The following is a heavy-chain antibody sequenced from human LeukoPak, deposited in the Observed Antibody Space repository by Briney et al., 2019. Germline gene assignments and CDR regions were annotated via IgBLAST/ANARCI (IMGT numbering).Heavy chain of an antibody. Sequence: GGSLRLSCAASGFTFSSYAMSWVRQAPGKGLEYVSAISSNGGSTYYANSVKGRFTISRDNSKNTLYLQMGSLRAEDMAVYYCARGQGTIFGVVIGIDYWGQGTLVTVSS. CDR3: ARGQGTIFGVVIGIDY. CDR2: ISSNGGST. CDR1: GFTFSSYA. D-gene: IGHD3-3*01. J-gene: IGHJ4*02. V-gene: IGHV3-64*01.